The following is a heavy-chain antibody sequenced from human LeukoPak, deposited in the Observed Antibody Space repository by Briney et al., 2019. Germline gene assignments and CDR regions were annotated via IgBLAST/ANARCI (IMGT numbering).Heavy chain of an antibody. D-gene: IGHD1-1*01. CDR2: INSASTYM. Sequence: GGSLRLSCGGSGFYFSGYSMNWVRQAPGKGLEWVSSINSASTYMYYADSVKGRFTISRDNAKNSLHLQMDSLRAEDTAVYFCARVEATTGRNYHYYYMDVWGIGTTVIVSS. V-gene: IGHV3-21*01. J-gene: IGHJ6*03. CDR1: GFYFSGYS. CDR3: ARVEATTGRNYHYYYMDV.